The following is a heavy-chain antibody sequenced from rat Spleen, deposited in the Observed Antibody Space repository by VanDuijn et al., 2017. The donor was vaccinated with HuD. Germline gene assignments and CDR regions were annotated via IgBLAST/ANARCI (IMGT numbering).Heavy chain of an antibody. CDR3: VRQWDY. V-gene: IGHV5-29*01. Sequence: EVQLVESGGGLVQPGRSLKLSCTASGLSFSNYDMAWVRQAPTKGLEWVATFSFDGRTTYYRDSVKGRFIISRDNAKNTLYLQMSSLRSEDTATYYCVRQWDYWGQGVMVTVSS. CDR2: FSFDGRTT. J-gene: IGHJ2*01. CDR1: GLSFSNYD.